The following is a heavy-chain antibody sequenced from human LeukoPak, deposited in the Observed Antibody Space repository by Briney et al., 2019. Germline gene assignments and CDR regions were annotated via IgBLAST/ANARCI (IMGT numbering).Heavy chain of an antibody. V-gene: IGHV3-30*02. J-gene: IGHJ4*02. CDR1: GFTFSSYA. D-gene: IGHD3-3*01. Sequence: GGSLRLSCAASGFTFSSYAMHWVRQAPGKGLEWVAFIRYDGSNKYYADSVKGRFTISRDNSKNTLYLQMNSLRAEDTAVYYCAKPYDFWSGYGHFDYWGQGTLVTVSS. CDR2: IRYDGSNK. CDR3: AKPYDFWSGYGHFDY.